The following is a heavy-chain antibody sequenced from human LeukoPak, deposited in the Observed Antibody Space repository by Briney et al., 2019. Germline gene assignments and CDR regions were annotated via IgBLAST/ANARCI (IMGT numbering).Heavy chain of an antibody. J-gene: IGHJ4*02. CDR3: ARDVYCSGSYYFDY. CDR1: GGSISSYY. D-gene: IGHD6-19*01. CDR2: IYYSGST. V-gene: IGHV4-59*01. Sequence: ASETLSLTCTVSGGSISSYYWSWIRQPPGKGLEWIGYIYYSGSTNYNPSLKSRVTISVDTSKNQFSLKLSSVTAADTAVYYCARDVYCSGSYYFDYWGQGTLVTVSS.